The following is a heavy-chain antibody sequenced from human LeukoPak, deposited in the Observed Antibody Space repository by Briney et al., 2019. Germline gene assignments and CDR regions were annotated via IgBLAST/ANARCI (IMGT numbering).Heavy chain of an antibody. CDR3: ARSDFWSGTSWGAFDI. V-gene: IGHV3-21*01. J-gene: IGHJ3*02. Sequence: KPGGSLRLSCAASGFTFSSYNMNWVRQAPGKGLEWVSSISSSSSYIYYADSVKGRFTISRDNAKNSLYLQMNSLRAEDTAAYYCARSDFWSGTSWGAFDIWGQGTMVTVSS. D-gene: IGHD3-3*01. CDR2: ISSSSSYI. CDR1: GFTFSSYN.